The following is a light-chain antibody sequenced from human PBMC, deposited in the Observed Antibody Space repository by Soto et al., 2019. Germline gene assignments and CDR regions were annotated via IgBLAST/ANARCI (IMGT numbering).Light chain of an antibody. CDR1: QSVSSN. J-gene: IGKJ5*01. CDR2: GAS. V-gene: IGKV3-15*01. CDR3: QQYNNTPPFT. Sequence: EIVMTQSPATLSVSPGERATLSCRARQSVSSNLAWYQQKPGQAPRLLIYGASTRATGIPARFSGSGSGTEFTITISSLQYEDFAVYYCQQYNNTPPFTFGQGTRLEIK.